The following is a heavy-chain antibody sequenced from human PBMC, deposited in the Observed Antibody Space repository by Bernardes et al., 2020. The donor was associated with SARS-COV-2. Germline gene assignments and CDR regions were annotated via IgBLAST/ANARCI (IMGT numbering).Heavy chain of an antibody. CDR3: ARSAGMDV. V-gene: IGHV3-7*03. CDR1: GFDFRDSW. Sequence: GGSLRISCAGSGFDFRDSWLTWVRQDPGPGLEWVANIKRDGSETYYVDSVKGRFTISRDNAKNLVFLQMNSLRAEDTAVFYCARSAGMDVWGQGTKVTVSS. J-gene: IGHJ6*02. CDR2: IKRDGSET.